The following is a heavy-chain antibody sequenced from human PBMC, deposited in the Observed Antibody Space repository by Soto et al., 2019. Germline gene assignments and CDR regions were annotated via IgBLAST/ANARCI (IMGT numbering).Heavy chain of an antibody. J-gene: IGHJ4*02. CDR2: FDPEDGET. D-gene: IGHD3-3*01. Sequence: ASVKVSCKVSGYTLTELSMHWVRQAPGKGLEWMGGFDPEDGETIYAQKFQGRVTMTEDTSTDTAYMELSSLRSEDTAVYYCARDLHGNDFWSGYYPHNPKTPAYWVQGTLVTVSS. V-gene: IGHV1-24*01. CDR1: GYTLTELS. CDR3: ARDLHGNDFWSGYYPHNPKTPAY.